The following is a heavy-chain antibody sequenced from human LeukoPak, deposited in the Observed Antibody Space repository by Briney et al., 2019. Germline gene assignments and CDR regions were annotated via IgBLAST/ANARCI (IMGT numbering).Heavy chain of an antibody. CDR2: MNPNSGNT. CDR1: GYTFTGYY. Sequence: GASVKVSCKASGYTFTGYYIHWVRQATGQGLEWMGWMNPNSGNTGYAQKFQGRVTITRNTSISTAYMELSSLRSEDTAVHYCARRAELGFDCWGQGTLVTVSS. J-gene: IGHJ4*02. CDR3: ARRAELGFDC. D-gene: IGHD1-7*01. V-gene: IGHV1-8*03.